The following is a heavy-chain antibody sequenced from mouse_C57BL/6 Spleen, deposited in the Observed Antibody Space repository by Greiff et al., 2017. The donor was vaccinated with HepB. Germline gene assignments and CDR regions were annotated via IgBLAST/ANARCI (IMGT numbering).Heavy chain of an antibody. Sequence: VQLKESGGGLVQPGGSLKLSCAASGFTFSDYYMYWVRQTPEKRLEWVAYISNGGGSTYYPNTVKGRFTISRDNAKNTLYLQVRRLTSEDTAMYYCEKGSYLDYWGKGTTLTVSS. J-gene: IGHJ2*01. CDR3: EKGSYLDY. CDR1: GFTFSDYY. CDR2: ISNGGGST. V-gene: IGHV5-12*01. D-gene: IGHD2-12*01.